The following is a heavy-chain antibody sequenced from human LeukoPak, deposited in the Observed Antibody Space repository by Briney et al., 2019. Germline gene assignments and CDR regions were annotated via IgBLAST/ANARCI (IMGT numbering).Heavy chain of an antibody. CDR3: ARGSGVAVVTHFDY. CDR1: GFTLSNYC. J-gene: IGHJ4*02. D-gene: IGHD3-22*01. Sequence: GRSLRLSCAASGFTLSNYCLHWVRQAPGKGLEFVALISYDGSSDYYADSVKGRFTISRDNSKNTLYLQMNSLRTEDTAVYYCARGSGVAVVTHFDYWGQGTLVTVSS. CDR2: ISYDGSSD. V-gene: IGHV3-30*04.